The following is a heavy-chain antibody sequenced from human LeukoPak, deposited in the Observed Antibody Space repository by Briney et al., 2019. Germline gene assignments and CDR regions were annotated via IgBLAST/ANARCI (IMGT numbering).Heavy chain of an antibody. CDR3: ASDAYDYVWGSYRGFDY. Sequence: ASVKVSCKTSGYTFTGYYMHWVRQAPGQGLEWMGIINPSGGSTSYAQKFQGRVTMTRDMSTSTVYMELSSLRSEDTAVYYCASDAYDYVWGSYRGFDYWGQGTLVTVSS. CDR2: INPSGGST. D-gene: IGHD3-16*02. V-gene: IGHV1-46*01. CDR1: GYTFTGYY. J-gene: IGHJ4*02.